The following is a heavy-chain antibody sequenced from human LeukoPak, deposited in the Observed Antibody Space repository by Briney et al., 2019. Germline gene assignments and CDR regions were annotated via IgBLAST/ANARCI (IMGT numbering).Heavy chain of an antibody. Sequence: PGRSLRLSCAASGFTFSSYGMHWVRQAPGKGLEWVAVISYDGNNKYYADSVKGRFTISRDNFKNTLYLQMDNLRAEDTAVYYCAKYQRQWLPKGGFDYWGQGTLVTVSS. D-gene: IGHD6-19*01. J-gene: IGHJ4*02. CDR2: ISYDGNNK. V-gene: IGHV3-30*18. CDR1: GFTFSSYG. CDR3: AKYQRQWLPKGGFDY.